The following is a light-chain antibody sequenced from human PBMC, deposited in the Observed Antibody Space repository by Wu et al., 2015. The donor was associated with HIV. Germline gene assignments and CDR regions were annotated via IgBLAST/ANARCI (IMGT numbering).Light chain of an antibody. V-gene: IGKV3-20*01. CDR3: QQYGSSPLT. CDR1: QGINSAY. Sequence: EIVLTQSPGTLSLSPGDRATLSCRASQGINSAYFAWYQQKPGQAPRLPIYDTSIRATGVSDRFSGSGSGTDFTLTISRLEPEDFAVYHCQQYGSSPLTFGGGTKVEIK. CDR2: DTS. J-gene: IGKJ4*01.